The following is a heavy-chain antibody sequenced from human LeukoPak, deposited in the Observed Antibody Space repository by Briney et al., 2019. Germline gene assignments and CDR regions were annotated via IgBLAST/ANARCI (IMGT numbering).Heavy chain of an antibody. V-gene: IGHV4-59*12. CDR2: IYHSGST. J-gene: IGHJ4*02. CDR3: ARGLPMVRGVLFDY. CDR1: GGSISSYY. Sequence: SETLSLTCTVSGGSISSYYWSWIRQPPGKGLEWIGYIYHSGSTYYNPSLKSRVTISVDRSKNQFSLKLSSVTAADTAVYYCARGLPMVRGVLFDYWGQGTLVTVSS. D-gene: IGHD3-10*01.